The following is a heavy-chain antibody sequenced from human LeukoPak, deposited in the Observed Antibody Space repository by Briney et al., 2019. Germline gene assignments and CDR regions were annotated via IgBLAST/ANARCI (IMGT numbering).Heavy chain of an antibody. Sequence: ASVKVSCKASGGTFSSYAISWVRQAPGQGLEWMGGIIPIFGTANYAQKFQGRVTTTTDESTSTAYMELSSLRSEDTAVYYCARGYSGYVPFDYWGQGTLVTVSS. D-gene: IGHD5-12*01. V-gene: IGHV1-69*05. CDR3: ARGYSGYVPFDY. CDR2: IIPIFGTA. J-gene: IGHJ4*02. CDR1: GGTFSSYA.